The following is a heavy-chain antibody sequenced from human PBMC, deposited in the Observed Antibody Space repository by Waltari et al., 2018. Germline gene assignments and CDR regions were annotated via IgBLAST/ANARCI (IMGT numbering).Heavy chain of an antibody. CDR3: ARDMGAARRTAGMDV. J-gene: IGHJ6*03. Sequence: QVQLPQWGAGLLKPSETLSLPCAGYGGSFSGYYWSLIRQPPGKGLEGIGESKQSGSNNYNPSLKSRVTISVDTSNNQFSLKLSSGTAADTAVYYRARDMGAARRTAGMDVWGKGTTVTVSS. D-gene: IGHD6-6*01. CDR2: SKQSGSN. CDR1: GGSFSGYY. V-gene: IGHV4-34*01.